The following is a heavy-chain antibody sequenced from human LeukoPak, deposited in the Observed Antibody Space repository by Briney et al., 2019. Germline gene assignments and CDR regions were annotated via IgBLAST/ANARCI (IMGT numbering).Heavy chain of an antibody. CDR3: VRGVDY. CDR1: GFTFSSSW. CDR2: INQDGSGK. V-gene: IGHV3-7*04. Sequence: GGSLRLSCAASGFTFSSSWMSWVRQAPGKGLEWVANINQDGSGKYYLDSLRGRFTISRDNAKNSLYLQVNSLRAEDTAVYYCVRGVDYWGQGILVAVSS. J-gene: IGHJ4*02.